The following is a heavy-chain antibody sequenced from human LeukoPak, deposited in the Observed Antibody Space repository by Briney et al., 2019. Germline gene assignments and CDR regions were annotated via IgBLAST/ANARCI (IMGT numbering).Heavy chain of an antibody. CDR2: IYSGGST. CDR3: ARLVGYSSSPDY. D-gene: IGHD6-6*01. V-gene: IGHV3-53*01. J-gene: IGHJ4*02. CDR1: GFTFSSYS. Sequence: GGSLRLSCAASGFTFSSYSMSWVRQAPGKGLEWVSVIYSGGSTYYADSVKGRFTISRDNSKNTLYLQMNSLRAEDTAVYYCARLVGYSSSPDYWGQGTLVTVSS.